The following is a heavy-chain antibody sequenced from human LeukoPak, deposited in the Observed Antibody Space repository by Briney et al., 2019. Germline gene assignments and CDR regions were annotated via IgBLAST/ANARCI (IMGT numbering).Heavy chain of an antibody. CDR1: LGTLSSYA. Sequence: SVNVSCKASLGTLSSYAISWVRQAPGQELEWMGGIIPIFGTANYAQKFPGRVTITADKSTSTAYMELSSLRSEDTAVYYCASGDIVATIKYFQHWGQGTLVTVSS. CDR3: ASGDIVATIKYFQH. V-gene: IGHV1-69*06. J-gene: IGHJ1*01. D-gene: IGHD5-12*01. CDR2: IIPIFGTA.